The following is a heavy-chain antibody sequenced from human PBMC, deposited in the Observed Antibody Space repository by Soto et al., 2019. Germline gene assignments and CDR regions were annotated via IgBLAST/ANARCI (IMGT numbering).Heavy chain of an antibody. Sequence: ASVKVSCKASGYTFTSYYMHWVRQAPGQGLEWMGIINPSGGSTSYAQKFQGRVTMTRDTSTSTVYMELSSLRSEDTAVYYCAREGITIFGVVIPGWFDPWGQGTLVTVSS. J-gene: IGHJ5*02. V-gene: IGHV1-46*01. CDR2: INPSGGST. CDR1: GYTFTSYY. CDR3: AREGITIFGVVIPGWFDP. D-gene: IGHD3-3*01.